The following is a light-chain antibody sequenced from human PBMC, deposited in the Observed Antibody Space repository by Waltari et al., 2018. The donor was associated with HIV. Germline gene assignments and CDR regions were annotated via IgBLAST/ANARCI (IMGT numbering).Light chain of an antibody. CDR1: SSNIGAGSD. J-gene: IGLJ2*01. CDR3: QSYDRSLSVV. V-gene: IGLV1-40*01. Sequence: QSVLTQPPSVSGAPGQRVSISCTGSSSNIGAGSDVHWYQQLPGTAPKLLVFINHNRPAGVPDRFAGSKSGTSASLAITGLQPEDEAHYYCQSYDRSLSVVFGGGTKLTVL. CDR2: INH.